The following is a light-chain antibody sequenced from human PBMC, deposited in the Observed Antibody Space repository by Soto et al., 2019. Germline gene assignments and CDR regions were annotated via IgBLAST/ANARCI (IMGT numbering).Light chain of an antibody. CDR3: QQSYSTPPT. V-gene: IGKV1-39*01. J-gene: IGKJ2*01. Sequence: DIPMTQSPSSLSASVGDRVTITCRASQSISSYLNWYQQKPGKAPKRLIYAASSLQSGVPSRFSGSGSGTDFTITISSLQPEDFATYYCQQSYSTPPTFGQGTKLEIK. CDR2: AAS. CDR1: QSISSY.